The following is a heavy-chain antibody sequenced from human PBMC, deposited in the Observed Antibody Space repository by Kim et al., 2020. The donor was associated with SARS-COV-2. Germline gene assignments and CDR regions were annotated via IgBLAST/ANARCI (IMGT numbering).Heavy chain of an antibody. V-gene: IGHV3-23*01. D-gene: IGHD4-17*01. CDR3: AKDDGYGGNLFDY. J-gene: IGHJ4*02. Sequence: ADSVKGRFTISRDHSQSTLYLQVNTLRAEDTAVYYCAKDDGYGGNLFDYWGQGTLVTVSS.